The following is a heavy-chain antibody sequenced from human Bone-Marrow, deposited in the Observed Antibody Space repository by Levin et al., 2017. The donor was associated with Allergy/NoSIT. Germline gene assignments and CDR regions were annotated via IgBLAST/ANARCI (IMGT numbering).Heavy chain of an antibody. CDR3: AKDQGEGAYFDY. CDR2: ISGSGGST. Sequence: LSGGSLRLSCAASGFTFSSYAMSWVRQAPGKGLEWVSAISGSGGSTYYADSVKGRFTISRDNSKNTLYLQMNSLRAEDTAVYYCAKDQGEGAYFDYWGQGTLVTVSS. J-gene: IGHJ4*02. CDR1: GFTFSSYA. V-gene: IGHV3-23*01. D-gene: IGHD3-16*01.